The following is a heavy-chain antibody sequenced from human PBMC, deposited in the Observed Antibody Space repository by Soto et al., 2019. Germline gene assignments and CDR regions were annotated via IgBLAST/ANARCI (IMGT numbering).Heavy chain of an antibody. J-gene: IGHJ6*02. CDR3: ARESYSSSWYRYYYYGMDV. V-gene: IGHV1-18*01. D-gene: IGHD6-13*01. CDR1: GYTFTSYG. CDR2: ISAYNGNT. Sequence: ASVKVSCKASGYTFTSYGISWVRQAPGQGLEWMGWISAYNGNTNYAQKLQGRVTMTTDTSTSTAYMELRSLRSDDTAVYYCARESYSSSWYRYYYYGMDVWGQGTTVTVSS.